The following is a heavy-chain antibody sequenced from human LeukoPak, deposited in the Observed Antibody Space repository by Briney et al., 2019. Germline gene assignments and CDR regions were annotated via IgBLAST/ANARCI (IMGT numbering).Heavy chain of an antibody. CDR3: ARDYYDSSDFDY. J-gene: IGHJ4*02. Sequence: PGGSLRLSCAASGFTLTSYEMNWVRQAPGKGLEWVSYVSSSGSNIYYADSVKGRFSISRDNAKNTLYLQMNSLRAEDTAVYYCARDYYDSSDFDYWGQGTLVTVSS. CDR1: GFTLTSYE. CDR2: VSSSGSNI. V-gene: IGHV3-48*03. D-gene: IGHD3-22*01.